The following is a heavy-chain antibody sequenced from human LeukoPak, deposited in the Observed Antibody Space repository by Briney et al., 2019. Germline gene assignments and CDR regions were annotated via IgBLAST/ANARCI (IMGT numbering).Heavy chain of an antibody. V-gene: IGHV3-64D*09. Sequence: PGGSLRLSCSASGFPFSSYAMHWVRQAPGEGMEYVLAISDSGGSTYYADSVKDRFTISRDNSKNTLYLQMNSLRADDTAVYYCVKGFPHYYDSSGFGAFDVWGQGTIVTVSS. CDR1: GFPFSSYA. D-gene: IGHD3-22*01. J-gene: IGHJ3*01. CDR3: VKGFPHYYDSSGFGAFDV. CDR2: ISDSGGST.